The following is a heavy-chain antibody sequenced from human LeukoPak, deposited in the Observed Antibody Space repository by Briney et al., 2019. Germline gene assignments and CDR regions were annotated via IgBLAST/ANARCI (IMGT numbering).Heavy chain of an antibody. J-gene: IGHJ4*02. CDR3: ARVSPDYWYSSGWYYFDY. CDR1: GGSISSGSYY. CDR2: IYTSGST. D-gene: IGHD6-19*01. V-gene: IGHV4-61*02. Sequence: PSETLSLTCTVSGGSISSGSYYWSWIRQPAGKGLEWIGRIYTSGSTNYNPSLKSRVTISVDTSKNQFSLKLSSVTAADTAVYYCARVSPDYWYSSGWYYFDYWGQGTLVTVSS.